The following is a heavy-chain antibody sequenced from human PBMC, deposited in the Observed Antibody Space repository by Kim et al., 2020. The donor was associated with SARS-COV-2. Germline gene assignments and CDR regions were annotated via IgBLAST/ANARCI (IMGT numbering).Heavy chain of an antibody. CDR1: GGSISSSSYY. Sequence: SETLSLTCTVSGGSISSSSYYWGWIRQPPGKGLEWIGSIYYSGSTYYNPSLKSRVTISVDTSKNQFSLKLSSVTAADTAVYYCARLGKIFGSYYYYGMDVWGQGTTVTVSS. CDR3: ARLGKIFGSYYYYGMDV. V-gene: IGHV4-39*01. D-gene: IGHD3-3*01. CDR2: IYYSGST. J-gene: IGHJ6*02.